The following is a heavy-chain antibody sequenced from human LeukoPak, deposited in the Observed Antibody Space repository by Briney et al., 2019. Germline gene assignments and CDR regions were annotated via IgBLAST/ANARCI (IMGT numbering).Heavy chain of an antibody. J-gene: IGHJ4*02. D-gene: IGHD2-8*01. CDR2: INPNSGGT. V-gene: IGHV1-2*02. CDR1: GYTFTSYG. Sequence: GASVKVSCKASGYTFTSYGISWVRQAPGQGLEWMGWINPNSGGTNYAQKFQGRVTMTRDTSISTAYMELSRLRSDDTAVYYCARRRYCTNGVCYPFDYWGQGTLVTVSS. CDR3: ARRRYCTNGVCYPFDY.